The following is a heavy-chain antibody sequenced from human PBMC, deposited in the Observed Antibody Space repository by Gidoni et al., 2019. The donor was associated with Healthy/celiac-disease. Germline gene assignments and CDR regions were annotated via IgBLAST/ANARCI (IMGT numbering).Heavy chain of an antibody. CDR3: AKDRYSSSSGIDY. V-gene: IGHV3-9*01. D-gene: IGHD6-6*01. CDR1: GFTFDDYA. Sequence: EVQLVESGGGLVQHGRSLRLSCAASGFTFDDYAMHWVRQAPGKGLEWVSGISWNSGSIGYADSVKGRFTISRDNAKNSLYLQMNSLRAEDTALYYCAKDRYSSSSGIDYWGQGTLVTVSS. J-gene: IGHJ4*02. CDR2: ISWNSGSI.